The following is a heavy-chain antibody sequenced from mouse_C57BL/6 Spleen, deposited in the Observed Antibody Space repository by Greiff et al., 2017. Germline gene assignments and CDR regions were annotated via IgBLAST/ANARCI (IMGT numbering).Heavy chain of an antibody. D-gene: IGHD3-2*02. CDR2: IYPGSGST. J-gene: IGHJ4*01. CDR1: GYTFTSYW. CDR3: GGPLDSSGYAYAMDY. Sequence: QVQLQQPGAELVKPGASVKMSCKASGYTFTSYWITWVKQRPGQGLEWIGDIYPGSGSTNYNEKFKSKATLTVDTSSSTAYMQLSSLTSEDSSVYYCGGPLDSSGYAYAMDYWGQGTSVTVSS. V-gene: IGHV1-55*01.